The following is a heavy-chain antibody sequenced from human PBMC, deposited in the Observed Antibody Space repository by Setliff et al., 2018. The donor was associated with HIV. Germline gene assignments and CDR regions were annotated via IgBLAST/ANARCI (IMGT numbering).Heavy chain of an antibody. V-gene: IGHV1-8*02. CDR1: GYTFTTYA. Sequence: ASVKVSCKASGYTFTTYAIHWVRQATGQGLEWMGWMNPNSGNTGYAQKFQGRVTMTRNTSISTAYMELSSLRSENTAVYYCARVPPNQAVLRYFDWLLYPNPYFDLWGRGTLVTVSS. CDR3: ARVPPNQAVLRYFDWLLYPNPYFDL. D-gene: IGHD3-9*01. J-gene: IGHJ2*01. CDR2: MNPNSGNT.